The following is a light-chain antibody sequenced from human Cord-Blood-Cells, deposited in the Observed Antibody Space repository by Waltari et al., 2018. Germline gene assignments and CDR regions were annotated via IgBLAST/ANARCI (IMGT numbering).Light chain of an antibody. J-gene: IGKJ4*01. V-gene: IGKV3-15*01. Sequence: EIVMTQSPATLSVSPGERANLSCRASQSVSSNLAWYQQKPGQAPRLLIYGASTSATGIPARFSGSGSGTEFTLTISSLQSEDFAVYYCQQYNNWPALTFGGGTKVEIK. CDR2: GAS. CDR1: QSVSSN. CDR3: QQYNNWPALT.